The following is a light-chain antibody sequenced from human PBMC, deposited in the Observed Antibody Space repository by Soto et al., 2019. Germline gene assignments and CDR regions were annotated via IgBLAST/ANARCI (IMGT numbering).Light chain of an antibody. Sequence: DIPMTPSASTLAGSVGGRVAITGRASQTISSWLAWYQQKPGKAPKLLIYKASTLKSGVRSRFSGSGSGTELTLTISSLQPDDFATYYCKHYNSYSEAFGQGTKVDI. J-gene: IGKJ1*01. V-gene: IGKV1-5*03. CDR3: KHYNSYSEA. CDR2: KAS. CDR1: QTISSW.